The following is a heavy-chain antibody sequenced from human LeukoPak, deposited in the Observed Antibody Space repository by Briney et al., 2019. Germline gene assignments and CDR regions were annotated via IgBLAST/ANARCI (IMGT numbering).Heavy chain of an antibody. D-gene: IGHD4-11*01. CDR1: GYTFTGYY. J-gene: IGHJ6*03. CDR2: INPNSGGT. Sequence: ASVKVSCKASGYTFTGYYMHWVRQAPGQGLEWMGWINPNSGGTNYAQKFQGWATMTRDTSISTAYMELSRLRSDDTAVYYCARALRNDYSNYYYYYMDVWGKGTTVTVSS. CDR3: ARALRNDYSNYYYYYMDV. V-gene: IGHV1-2*04.